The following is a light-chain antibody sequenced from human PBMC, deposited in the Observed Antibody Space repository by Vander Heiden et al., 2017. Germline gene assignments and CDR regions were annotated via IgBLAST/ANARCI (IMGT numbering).Light chain of an antibody. V-gene: IGLV1-40*01. J-gene: IGLJ2*01. CDR2: GNT. Sequence: QSVLTQPPSVSGAPGQRIIISCTGRSANIGAGYGVHWYQQLPGTAPKLLIYGNTSRPSGVPDRFSGSKSGTSASLAITGLQAEDEADYYCQSYDSSLSVVFGGGTKLTVL. CDR1: SANIGAGYG. CDR3: QSYDSSLSVV.